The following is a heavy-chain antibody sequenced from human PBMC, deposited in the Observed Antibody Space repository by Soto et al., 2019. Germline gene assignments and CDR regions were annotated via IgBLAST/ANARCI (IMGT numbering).Heavy chain of an antibody. CDR3: ARDSYSSSWYDWFDP. V-gene: IGHV1-18*01. Sequence: APVKVSCKASGYTFTSYGISWVRQAPGQGLEWMGWISAYNGNTNYAQKLQGRVTMTTDTSTSTAYMELRSLRSDDTAVYYCARDSYSSSWYDWFDPWGQGTLVTVSS. J-gene: IGHJ5*02. CDR1: GYTFTSYG. CDR2: ISAYNGNT. D-gene: IGHD6-13*01.